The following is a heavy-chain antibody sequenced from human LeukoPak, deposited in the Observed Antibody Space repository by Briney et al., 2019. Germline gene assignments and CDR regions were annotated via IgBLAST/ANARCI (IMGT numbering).Heavy chain of an antibody. Sequence: GGSLRLSCAASGFSVSNNYMSWVRQAPGKGLEWVSVIYSGDITYYTDSVKGRFTISRDNSKNTLYLQMNSLRAEDTAVYYCARGGLTITMFGVPIIRNFDYWGQGTLVTVSS. D-gene: IGHD3-3*01. CDR3: ARGGLTITMFGVPIIRNFDY. CDR1: GFSVSNNY. CDR2: IYSGDIT. V-gene: IGHV3-53*01. J-gene: IGHJ4*02.